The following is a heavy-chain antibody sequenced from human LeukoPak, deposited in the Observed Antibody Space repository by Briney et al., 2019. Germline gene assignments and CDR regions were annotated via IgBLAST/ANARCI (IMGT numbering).Heavy chain of an antibody. D-gene: IGHD5-18*01. CDR1: GGSISSSSYY. Sequence: SETLSLTCTVSGGSISSSSYYWGWIRQPPGKGLEWIGSIYYSGSTNYNPSLKSRATMSVDTSKNQFSLKLSSVTAADTAVYYCARERGYSYGYYYYYYMDVWGKGTTVTISS. J-gene: IGHJ6*03. CDR3: ARERGYSYGYYYYYYMDV. CDR2: IYYSGST. V-gene: IGHV4-39*07.